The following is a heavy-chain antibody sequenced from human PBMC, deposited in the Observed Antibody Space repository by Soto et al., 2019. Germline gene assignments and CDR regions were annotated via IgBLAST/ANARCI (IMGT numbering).Heavy chain of an antibody. Sequence: ASVKVSCKASGYTFTRSGISWVRQAPGQGPEWMGWISSYNGDTNYAQTFQGRVTMTTDTSTSTAYMELRSLRSDDTAVYYCATSSYGYVDYYYYYGMDVWGQGTTVTVSS. J-gene: IGHJ6*02. V-gene: IGHV1-18*01. CDR3: ATSSYGYVDYYYYYGMDV. D-gene: IGHD5-18*01. CDR2: ISSYNGDT. CDR1: GYTFTRSG.